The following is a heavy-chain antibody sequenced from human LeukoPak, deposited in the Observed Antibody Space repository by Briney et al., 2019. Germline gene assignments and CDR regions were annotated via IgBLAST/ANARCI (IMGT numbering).Heavy chain of an antibody. V-gene: IGHV1-2*02. CDR3: AREASKLGIDYYYGMDV. D-gene: IGHD7-27*01. Sequence: GASVNVSCKASGYTFTGYYMHWVRQAPGQGLEWMGWINPNSGGTNYAQKFQGRVTMTRDTSISTAYMELSRLRSDDTAVYYCAREASKLGIDYYYGMDVWGQGTTVTVSS. CDR2: INPNSGGT. J-gene: IGHJ6*02. CDR1: GYTFTGYY.